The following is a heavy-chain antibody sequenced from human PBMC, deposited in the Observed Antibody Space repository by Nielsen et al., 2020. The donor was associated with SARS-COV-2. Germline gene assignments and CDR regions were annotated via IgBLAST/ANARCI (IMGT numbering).Heavy chain of an antibody. V-gene: IGHV1-2*02. CDR2: INPNSGGT. CDR3: ARNRAGYEGYYDFWSGYSPAYYGMDV. J-gene: IGHJ6*02. Sequence: WVRQAPRQGLEWMGWINPNSGGTNYAQKFQGRATMTRDTSTSTVYMELSSLRSEDTAVYYCARNRAGYEGYYDFWSGYSPAYYGMDVWGQGTTVTVSS. D-gene: IGHD3-3*01.